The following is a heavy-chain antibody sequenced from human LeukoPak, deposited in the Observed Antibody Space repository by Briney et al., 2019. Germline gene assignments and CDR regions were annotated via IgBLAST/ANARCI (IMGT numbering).Heavy chain of an antibody. Sequence: SETLSLTCAVSGGSISSSNYYWGWIRQPPGKGQGWIGNIYYTGSTYYNPSLTSRVTISVDSSKNHFSLKLTSVTAADTAVYYCASILNPNYFDTSGYYDYWGQGTLVIVSS. J-gene: IGHJ4*02. D-gene: IGHD3-22*01. CDR3: ASILNPNYFDTSGYYDY. CDR1: GGSISSSNYY. V-gene: IGHV4-39*07. CDR2: IYYTGST.